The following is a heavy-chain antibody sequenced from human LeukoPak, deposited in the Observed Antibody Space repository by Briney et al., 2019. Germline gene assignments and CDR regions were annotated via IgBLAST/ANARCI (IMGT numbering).Heavy chain of an antibody. Sequence: PGGSLRLSCAASGFTFSSYSMNWVRQAPGKGLEWVSYISSSSSTIYYADSVKGRFTISRGNAKNSLYLQMNSLRAEDTAVYYCARPDCSGGSCYSSGAFDIWGQGTMVTVSS. J-gene: IGHJ3*02. D-gene: IGHD2-15*01. V-gene: IGHV3-48*01. CDR1: GFTFSSYS. CDR2: ISSSSSTI. CDR3: ARPDCSGGSCYSSGAFDI.